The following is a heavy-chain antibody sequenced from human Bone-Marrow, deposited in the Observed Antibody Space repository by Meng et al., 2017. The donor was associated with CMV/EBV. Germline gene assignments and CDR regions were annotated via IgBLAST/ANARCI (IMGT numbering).Heavy chain of an antibody. Sequence: SVKVSCKASGGTFSSYAISWVRQAPGQGLEWMGGIIPIFGTANYAQKFQGRVTITTDESTSTAYMELSSLRSEDTAVYYCAIIQLGIAVVVPAANPLSSGMDVWGQGTTLTVSS. V-gene: IGHV1-69*05. J-gene: IGHJ6*02. CDR2: IIPIFGTA. CDR1: GGTFSSYA. D-gene: IGHD2-2*01. CDR3: AIIQLGIAVVVPAANPLSSGMDV.